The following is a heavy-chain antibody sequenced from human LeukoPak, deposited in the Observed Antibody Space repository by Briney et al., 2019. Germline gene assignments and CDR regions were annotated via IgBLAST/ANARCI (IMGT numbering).Heavy chain of an antibody. D-gene: IGHD3-10*01. J-gene: IGHJ6*04. CDR2: ISYDGSNK. Sequence: GGSLRLSCAASGFTFSSYGMHWVRQAPGKGLEWVAVISYDGSNKYYADSVKGRFTISRDNSKNTLYLQMNSLRAEDTAVYYCAKDGDYGSGSYYYGMDVWGKGTTVAVSS. CDR3: AKDGDYGSGSYYYGMDV. V-gene: IGHV3-30*18. CDR1: GFTFSSYG.